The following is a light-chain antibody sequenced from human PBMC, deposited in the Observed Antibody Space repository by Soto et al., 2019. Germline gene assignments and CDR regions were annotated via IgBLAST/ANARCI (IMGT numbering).Light chain of an antibody. CDR3: QQRSNWRS. V-gene: IGKV3-11*01. J-gene: IGKJ4*01. CDR1: QSVSSY. Sequence: EIVLTQSPATLSLSPGERATLSCRASQSVSSYLAWYQQKPGQAPRLLIYDASNRATGIPARFSGSGSWTDFTLTISSLETDDFGVYYCQQRSNWRSFGGGTKVEIK. CDR2: DAS.